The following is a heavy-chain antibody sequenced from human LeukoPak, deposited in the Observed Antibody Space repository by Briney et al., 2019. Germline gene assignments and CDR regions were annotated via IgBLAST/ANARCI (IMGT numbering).Heavy chain of an antibody. CDR3: AKDSSYYGSGASYFDY. J-gene: IGHJ4*02. CDR2: ISGSGGST. CDR1: GFTFSSYA. V-gene: IGHV3-23*01. Sequence: GGSLRLSCAASGFTFSSYAMSWVRQAPGKGLEWVSAISGSGGSTYYADSVKGRFTISRDNSKNTLYLQMNSLRAEDTVIYYCAKDSSYYGSGASYFDYWGQGTLVTVSS. D-gene: IGHD3-10*01.